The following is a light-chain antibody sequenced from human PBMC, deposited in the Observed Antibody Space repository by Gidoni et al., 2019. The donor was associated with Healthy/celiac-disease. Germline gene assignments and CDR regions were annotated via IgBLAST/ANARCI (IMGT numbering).Light chain of an antibody. CDR2: KAS. CDR1: QSISSW. CDR3: QQYNSYSWT. J-gene: IGKJ1*01. Sequence: VGDRVTITCRASQSISSWLAWYQQKPGKAPKLLIYKASSLESGVPSRFSGSGSGTEFTLTISSLQPDDFATYYCQQYNSYSWTFGQGTKVEIK. V-gene: IGKV1-5*03.